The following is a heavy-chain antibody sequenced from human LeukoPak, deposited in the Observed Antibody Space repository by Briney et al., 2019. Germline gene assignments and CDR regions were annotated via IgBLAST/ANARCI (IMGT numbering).Heavy chain of an antibody. J-gene: IGHJ4*01. CDR2: IWYDGSNK. D-gene: IGHD6-25*01. CDR1: GFTFSSYG. V-gene: IGHV3-33*06. Sequence: GGSLRLSCAASGFTFSSYGMHWVRQAPGKGLEWVAVIWYDGSNKYYADSVKGRFTISRDNSKNTLYLQMNSLRAEDTAVYYCANDQQIAALHYWGHVTLVNGSS. CDR3: ANDQQIAALHY.